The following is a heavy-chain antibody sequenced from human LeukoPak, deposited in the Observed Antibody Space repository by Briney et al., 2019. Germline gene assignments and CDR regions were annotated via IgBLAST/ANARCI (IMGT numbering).Heavy chain of an antibody. Sequence: PGGSLRLSCAASGFTFSSYGMHWVRQAPGKGLEWVAVIWYDGSNKYYADSVKGRFTISRDNSKNTLYLQMNSLRAEDTAVYYCARRRAAAGTFDAFDIWGQGTMVTVSS. J-gene: IGHJ3*02. CDR2: IWYDGSNK. V-gene: IGHV3-33*01. CDR3: ARRRAAAGTFDAFDI. CDR1: GFTFSSYG. D-gene: IGHD6-13*01.